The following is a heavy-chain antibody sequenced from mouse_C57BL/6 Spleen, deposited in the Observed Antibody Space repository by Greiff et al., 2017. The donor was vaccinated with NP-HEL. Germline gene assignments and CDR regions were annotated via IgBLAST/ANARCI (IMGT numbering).Heavy chain of an antibody. V-gene: IGHV1-81*01. CDR2: IYPRSGNT. Sequence: VQLVESGAELARPGASVKLSCKASGYTFTSYGISWVKQRTGQGLEWIGEIYPRSGNTYYNEKFKGKATLTADKSSSTAYMELRSLTSEDSAVYFCARELGRDWFAYWGQGTLVTVSA. CDR3: ARELGRDWFAY. J-gene: IGHJ3*01. D-gene: IGHD4-1*01. CDR1: GYTFTSYG.